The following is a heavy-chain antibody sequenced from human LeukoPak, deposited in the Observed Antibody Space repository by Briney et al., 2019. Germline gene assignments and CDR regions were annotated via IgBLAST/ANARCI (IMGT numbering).Heavy chain of an antibody. Sequence: PSGTLSLTCTVSGGSISSYYWSWIRQPPGKGLEWIGYIYYSGSTNYNPSLKSRVTISVDTSKNQLSLELSSVTAADTAVYYCARVADILTGYYLDYWGQGTLVTVSS. CDR2: IYYSGST. D-gene: IGHD3-9*01. CDR1: GGSISSYY. V-gene: IGHV4-59*01. CDR3: ARVADILTGYYLDY. J-gene: IGHJ4*02.